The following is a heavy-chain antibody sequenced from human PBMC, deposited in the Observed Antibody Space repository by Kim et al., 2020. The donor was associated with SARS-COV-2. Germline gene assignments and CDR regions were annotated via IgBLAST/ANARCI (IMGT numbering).Heavy chain of an antibody. CDR1: GYTFTNYA. D-gene: IGHD6-13*01. V-gene: IGHV7-4-1*02. CDR3: ASGIIWYRYDY. Sequence: ASVKVSCKTSGYTFTNYAMNWVRQAPGQGLEWMGWINTDTGNPTYAQGFTGRFVFSLDTSVSTAYLQISSLKAEDTAVYYCASGIIWYRYDYWGQGTLVTVSS. CDR2: INTDTGNP. J-gene: IGHJ4*02.